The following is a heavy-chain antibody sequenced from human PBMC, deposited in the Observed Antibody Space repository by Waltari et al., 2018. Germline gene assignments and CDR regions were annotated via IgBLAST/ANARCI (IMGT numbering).Heavy chain of an antibody. D-gene: IGHD4-17*01. Sequence: EVQLVESGGGLVKHGGSLRLSCAASGFTFSSYSINWVRQAPGKGLEWVSSISSSSSYIYYADSVKGRFTISRDNAKNSLYLQMNSLRAEDTAVYYCARDLVSPRTTRYFDLWGRGTLVTVSS. CDR1: GFTFSSYS. CDR2: ISSSSSYI. V-gene: IGHV3-21*01. CDR3: ARDLVSPRTTRYFDL. J-gene: IGHJ2*01.